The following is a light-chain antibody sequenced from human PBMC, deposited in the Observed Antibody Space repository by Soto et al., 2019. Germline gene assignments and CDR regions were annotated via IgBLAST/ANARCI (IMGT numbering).Light chain of an antibody. V-gene: IGKV1-33*01. CDR3: QQYDNLPPYT. J-gene: IGKJ2*01. Sequence: DIQMTQSPSSLSASVGDRVNITWQASPDISVYLNWYQQKPGKPPKLLVYDASNLQTGVPSRFSTSGSGTHFTFTISSLQPEDIATYYCQQYDNLPPYTFGQGTKLEIK. CDR2: DAS. CDR1: PDISVY.